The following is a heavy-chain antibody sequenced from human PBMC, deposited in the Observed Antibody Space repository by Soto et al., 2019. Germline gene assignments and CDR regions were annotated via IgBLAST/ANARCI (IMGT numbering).Heavy chain of an antibody. J-gene: IGHJ6*03. Sequence: PSETLSLTCTVSGGSISSGGYYWSWIRQHPGKGLEWIGYIYYSGSTYYNPSLKSRVTISVDTSKNQFSLKLSSVTAADTAVYYCARGLRITMVRGVILYYYMDVWGKGTTVTVSS. D-gene: IGHD3-10*01. CDR2: IYYSGST. CDR1: GGSISSGGYY. CDR3: ARGLRITMVRGVILYYYMDV. V-gene: IGHV4-31*03.